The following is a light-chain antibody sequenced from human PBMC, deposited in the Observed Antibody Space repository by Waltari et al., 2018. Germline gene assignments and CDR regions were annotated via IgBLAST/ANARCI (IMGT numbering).Light chain of an antibody. CDR2: LNSDGSH. Sequence: QLVLTQSPSASASLGASVKLTCTLSSGHNSYAIAWHQQQPEKGPRYLMKLNSDGSHKKGDGIPDRFSGSSSGTERFLTISSLQSEDEGDYYCQTWGTGFQVFGTGTKVTVL. CDR1: SGHNSYA. J-gene: IGLJ1*01. CDR3: QTWGTGFQV. V-gene: IGLV4-69*01.